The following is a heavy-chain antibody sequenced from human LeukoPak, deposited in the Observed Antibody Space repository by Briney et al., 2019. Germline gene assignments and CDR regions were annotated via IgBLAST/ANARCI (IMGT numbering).Heavy chain of an antibody. CDR3: AKDNRAVAPTVGYFDY. D-gene: IGHD6-19*01. V-gene: IGHV3-7*03. Sequence: GGSLRLSCVVSGFTITGSWMSWVRQAPGKGLEWVANIKEDGSEKNYVDSVKGRFTISRDNAKNSLYLQMNSLRAEDTALYYCAKDNRAVAPTVGYFDYWGQGTLVTVSS. CDR2: IKEDGSEK. J-gene: IGHJ4*02. CDR1: GFTITGSW.